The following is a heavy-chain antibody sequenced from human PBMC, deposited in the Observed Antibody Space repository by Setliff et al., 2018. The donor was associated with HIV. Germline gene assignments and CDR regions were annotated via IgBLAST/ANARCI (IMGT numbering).Heavy chain of an antibody. V-gene: IGHV4-61*09. Sequence: SETLSLTCSVSGGSISRGSNYWSWIRQPAGKGLEWIGHSYTSGSTNYNPSLKSRVVISVDTSKNQFSLKVNSVTAVDTAVYYCARGLNDYTNPSYMDVWGKGTTVTVSS. D-gene: IGHD4-4*01. CDR2: SYTSGST. CDR1: GGSISRGSNY. CDR3: ARGLNDYTNPSYMDV. J-gene: IGHJ6*03.